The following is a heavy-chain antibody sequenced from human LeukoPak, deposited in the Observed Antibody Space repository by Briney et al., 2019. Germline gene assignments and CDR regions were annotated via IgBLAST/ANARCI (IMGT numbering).Heavy chain of an antibody. J-gene: IGHJ6*03. V-gene: IGHV3-30*04. Sequence: SGGSLRLSCAAFRFTFSNYSLHWVRQAPGKGLEWVAFISYDGSNKFYADSVKGRFTISRDNAKNSLYLQVNSLRAEDTAVYYCARGDRDLLDYYYYMDVWGKGTTVTISS. CDR1: RFTFSNYS. CDR2: ISYDGSNK. D-gene: IGHD3-3*01. CDR3: ARGDRDLLDYYYYMDV.